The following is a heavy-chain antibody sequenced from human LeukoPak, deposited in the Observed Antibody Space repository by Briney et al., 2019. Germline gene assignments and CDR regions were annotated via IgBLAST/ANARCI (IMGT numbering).Heavy chain of an antibody. CDR2: VYYGGST. CDR1: GFTVSTNY. Sequence: TGGSLRLSCAASGFTVSTNYMNWVRQAPGKGLEWVSVVYYGGSTYYADSVKGRFTISRDNSKNTLYLQMNSLTAEDTAVYYCARDFYSRQFDYWGQGALVTVSS. CDR3: ARDFYSRQFDY. J-gene: IGHJ4*02. V-gene: IGHV3-53*01. D-gene: IGHD5-18*01.